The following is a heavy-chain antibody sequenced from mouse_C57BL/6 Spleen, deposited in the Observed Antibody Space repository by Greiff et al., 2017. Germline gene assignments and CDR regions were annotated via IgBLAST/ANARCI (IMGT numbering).Heavy chain of an antibody. CDR2: IYPSDSET. CDR3: ARNYDGYGSYAMDY. V-gene: IGHV1-61*01. D-gene: IGHD2-3*01. CDR1: GYTFTSYW. J-gene: IGHJ4*01. Sequence: QVQLQQPGAELVRPGSSVKLSCKASGYTFTSYWMDWVKQRPGQGLEWIGNIYPSDSETHYNQKFKDKATLTVDKSSSTAYMQLSSLTSEDSAVYYCARNYDGYGSYAMDYWGQGTSVTVSS.